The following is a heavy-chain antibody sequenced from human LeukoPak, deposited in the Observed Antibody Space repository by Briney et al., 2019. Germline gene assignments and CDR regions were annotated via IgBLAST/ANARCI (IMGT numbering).Heavy chain of an antibody. CDR3: ARHGDSRGTVDY. CDR2: IYYSGST. V-gene: IGHV4-59*01. Sequence: SETLSLTCTVSGGSISSYYWSWIRQPPGKGLEWIGYIYYSGSTNYNPSLKSRVTISIDTSKNQFSLKLSSVTAADTAVYYCARHGDSRGTVDYWGQGTLVTVSS. J-gene: IGHJ4*02. D-gene: IGHD3-10*01. CDR1: GGSISSYY.